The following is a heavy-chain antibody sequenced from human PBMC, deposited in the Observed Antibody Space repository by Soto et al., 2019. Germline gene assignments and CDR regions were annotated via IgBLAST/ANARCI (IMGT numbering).Heavy chain of an antibody. Sequence: ASVKVSCKTSGYTFTNHFIHWARQAPGQRPVWMGCINTANGDTKYSQNFQGRLTFGRDTSTTSAYMELNSLRSEDTAVYYCAAQTRSWVVVAASFPSWGQGTLVTVSS. CDR1: GYTFTNHF. V-gene: IGHV1-3*04. CDR3: AAQTRSWVVVAASFPS. J-gene: IGHJ4*02. CDR2: INTANGDT. D-gene: IGHD2-15*01.